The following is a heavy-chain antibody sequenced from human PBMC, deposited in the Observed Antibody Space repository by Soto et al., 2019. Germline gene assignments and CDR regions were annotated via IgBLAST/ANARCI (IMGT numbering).Heavy chain of an antibody. V-gene: IGHV3-53*01. CDR3: ASMGWEPYQNPHDAFDI. Sequence: GGSLRLSCAASGFTVSSNYMSWVRQAPGKGLEWVSVIYSGGSTYYADSVKGRFTISRDNSKNTLYLQMNSLRAEDTAVYYCASMGWEPYQNPHDAFDIWGQGTMVTVSS. D-gene: IGHD1-26*01. J-gene: IGHJ3*02. CDR2: IYSGGST. CDR1: GFTVSSNY.